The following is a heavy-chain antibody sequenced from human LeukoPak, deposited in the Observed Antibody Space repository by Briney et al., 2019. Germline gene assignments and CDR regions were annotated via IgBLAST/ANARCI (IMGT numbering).Heavy chain of an antibody. CDR3: ARATATVTPYFDY. CDR2: IYYSGST. Sequence: SDTLSLTCAVSGGSISSVGYYWSWIRQHPGKGLEWIGYIYYSGSTYYNPSLKSRVTISVDTSKNQFSLKLSSVTAADTAVYYCARATATVTPYFDYWGQGTLVTVSS. V-gene: IGHV4-31*11. CDR1: GGSISSVGYY. J-gene: IGHJ4*02. D-gene: IGHD4-17*01.